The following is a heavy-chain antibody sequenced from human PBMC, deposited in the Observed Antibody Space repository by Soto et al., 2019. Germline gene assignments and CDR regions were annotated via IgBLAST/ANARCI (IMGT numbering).Heavy chain of an antibody. J-gene: IGHJ4*02. D-gene: IGHD1-26*01. Sequence: PSETLSLTCSVSGDSIRNYYWSWIRQPPGKGLEWIGYIYYTGSTNYNPSLKSRVTISVDTSENQLSLKLSSVTAADTAVYYCASRDTSTYYGRFDYWGRGILVTVSS. CDR1: GDSIRNYY. V-gene: IGHV4-59*01. CDR3: ASRDTSTYYGRFDY. CDR2: IYYTGST.